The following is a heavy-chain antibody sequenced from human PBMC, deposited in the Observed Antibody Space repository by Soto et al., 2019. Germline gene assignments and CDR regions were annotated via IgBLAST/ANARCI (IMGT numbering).Heavy chain of an antibody. Sequence: QVQLVQSGAEVKKPGASVKVSCKASGYTFTSYYMHWVRQAPGQGLEWMGIINPSGGSTSYAQKCQGRVTMTRDTSTSTVYMELSSLRSEDTAVYYCARANRFGGMDVWGQGTTVTVSS. D-gene: IGHD3-3*01. CDR2: INPSGGST. CDR3: ARANRFGGMDV. J-gene: IGHJ6*02. V-gene: IGHV1-46*01. CDR1: GYTFTSYY.